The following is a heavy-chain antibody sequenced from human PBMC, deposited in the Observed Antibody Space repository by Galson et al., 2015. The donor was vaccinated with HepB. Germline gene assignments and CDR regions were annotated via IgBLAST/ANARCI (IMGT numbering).Heavy chain of an antibody. CDR2: ISAYNGST. CDR1: GYTFAYD. J-gene: IGHJ4*02. V-gene: IGHV1-18*01. D-gene: IGHD2-2*01. Sequence: SVKASCKASGYTFAYDLTWVRQAPGQGLECMGWISAYNGSTKYAEKFQGRVTMTTDTSIKTVYMELRSLTSDDTAVYYCARGRTTVSSFDFWGQGTLVTVSS. CDR3: ARGRTTVSSFDF.